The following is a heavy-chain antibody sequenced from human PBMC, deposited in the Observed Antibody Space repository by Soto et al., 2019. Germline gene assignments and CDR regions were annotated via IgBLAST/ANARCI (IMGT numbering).Heavy chain of an antibody. CDR3: ARAIAVAPGDAFDI. CDR1: GYTFTGYY. CDR2: INPNSGGT. V-gene: IGHV1-2*04. Sequence: ASVKVSCKASGYTFTGYYMHWVRQAPGQGLEWMGWINPNSGGTNYAQKFQGWVTMTRDTSISTAYMELSRLRSDDTAVYYCARAIAVAPGDAFDIWGQGTMVT. D-gene: IGHD6-19*01. J-gene: IGHJ3*02.